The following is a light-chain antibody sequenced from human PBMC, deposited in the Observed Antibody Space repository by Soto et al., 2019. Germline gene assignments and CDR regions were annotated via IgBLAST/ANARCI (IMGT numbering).Light chain of an antibody. J-gene: IGKJ2*01. V-gene: IGKV1-5*01. CDR1: QNISVW. CDR2: DAS. Sequence: DIQMTQSPSTLSASVGDGVTITCRARQNISVWLAWYQQIPGKAPKFLMYDASSLETGFPSRFSGSASGTEFTLIIRSLQPDDSATYYCQQYDSSSPTFGQGTKLEIK. CDR3: QQYDSSSPT.